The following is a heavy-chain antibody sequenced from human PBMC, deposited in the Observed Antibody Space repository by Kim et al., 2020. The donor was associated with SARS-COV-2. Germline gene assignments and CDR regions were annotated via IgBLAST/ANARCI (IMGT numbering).Heavy chain of an antibody. CDR1: GFTVSDNY. J-gene: IGHJ4*02. D-gene: IGHD1-26*01. CDR3: ARARIKSFFSALDY. V-gene: IGHV3-53*01. CDR2: IYSNNST. Sequence: GGSLRLSCAASGFTVSDNYMFWFRQTPGKGLEWVSVIYSNNSTYYTDSVKGRFTISRDHSRNTLYLQMNSLRAEDTAVYYCARARIKSFFSALDYWGQGNLVTVSS.